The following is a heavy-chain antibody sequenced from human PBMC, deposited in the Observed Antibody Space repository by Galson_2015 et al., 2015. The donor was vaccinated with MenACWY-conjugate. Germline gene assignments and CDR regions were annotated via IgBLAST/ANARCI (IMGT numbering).Heavy chain of an antibody. V-gene: IGHV3-74*01. D-gene: IGHD1-26*01. CDR2: INPGGSST. Sequence: SLRLSCAASGFIFNTYSMHWVRQAPGKGLVWVSRINPGGSSTTYADSVKDRFTISRDNAKNTLYLQMNSLRPEDTAVFYCAKTRGASFYFDSWGQGTLVTVSS. CDR3: AKTRGASFYFDS. CDR1: GFIFNTYS. J-gene: IGHJ4*02.